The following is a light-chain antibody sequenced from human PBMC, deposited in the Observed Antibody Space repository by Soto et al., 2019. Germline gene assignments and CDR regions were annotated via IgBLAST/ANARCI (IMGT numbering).Light chain of an antibody. J-gene: IGLJ2*01. CDR3: SSYGGSNNLL. CDR2: DVI. V-gene: IGLV2-8*01. CDR1: SSDIGGYDF. Sequence: QSALTQPPSASGSPGQSVTISCTGTSSDIGGYDFVSWYQQHPGKAPKLMIYDVIKRPSGVPDRFSGSKSGNTASLTVSGLQADDEADYYCSSYGGSNNLLFGGGTKVTVL.